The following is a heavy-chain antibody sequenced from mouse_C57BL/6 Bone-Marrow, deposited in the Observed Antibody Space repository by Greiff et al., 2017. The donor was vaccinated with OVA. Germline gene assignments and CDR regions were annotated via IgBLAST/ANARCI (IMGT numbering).Heavy chain of an antibody. CDR3: TRGDNYYQFLYYFDY. V-gene: IGHV5-9-1*02. CDR2: ISSGGDYI. D-gene: IGHD1-3*01. Sequence: EVQLVESGEGLVKPGGSLKLSCAASGFTFSSYAMSWVRQTPEKRLEWVAYISSGGDYIYYADTVKGRFTISRDNARNTLYLQMSSLKSEDTAMYYGTRGDNYYQFLYYFDYWGQGTTLTVSS. CDR1: GFTFSSYA. J-gene: IGHJ2*01.